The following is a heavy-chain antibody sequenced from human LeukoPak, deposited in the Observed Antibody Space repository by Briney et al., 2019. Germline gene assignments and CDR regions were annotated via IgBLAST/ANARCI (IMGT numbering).Heavy chain of an antibody. J-gene: IGHJ6*03. CDR2: ISSSGSTI. CDR3: AKSTIVVVSDYYMDV. D-gene: IGHD2-2*01. V-gene: IGHV3-48*03. Sequence: GGSLRLSCAASGFTFSSYEMNWVRQAPGKGLEWVSYISSSGSTIYYADSVKGRFTISRDNSKSTLYLQMNSLRAEDTAVYYCAKSTIVVVSDYYMDVWGKGTTVTISS. CDR1: GFTFSSYE.